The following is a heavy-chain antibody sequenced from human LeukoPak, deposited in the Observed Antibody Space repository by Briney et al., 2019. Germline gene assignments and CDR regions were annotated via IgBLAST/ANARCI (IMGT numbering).Heavy chain of an antibody. CDR2: ISGSGGGT. V-gene: IGHV3-23*01. Sequence: PGGSLRLSCAASGFTFSSYGMSWVRQAPGKGLEWVSGISGSGGGTYYADSVKGRFSISRDISKNTLYLQMNSLRAEDTAVYYCAKDLGSGSDYWGQGTLVTVSS. D-gene: IGHD6-19*01. J-gene: IGHJ4*02. CDR3: AKDLGSGSDY. CDR1: GFTFSSYG.